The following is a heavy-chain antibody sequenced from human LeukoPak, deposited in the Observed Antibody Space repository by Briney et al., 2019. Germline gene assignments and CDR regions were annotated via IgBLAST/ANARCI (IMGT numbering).Heavy chain of an antibody. V-gene: IGHV3-48*03. J-gene: IGHJ3*02. CDR1: GFSFSTYE. CDR2: IGTGGNPV. CDR3: ARRMSYDIFVPRDALDI. Sequence: GGSLRLSCAASGFSFSTYEMNWVRQAPGKGLEWVSYIGTGGNPVYYADSVKGRFTISGDNAKNSLYLRLNRLRAEDTAVYYCARRMSYDIFVPRDALDIWGQGAMVIVSS. D-gene: IGHD3-9*01.